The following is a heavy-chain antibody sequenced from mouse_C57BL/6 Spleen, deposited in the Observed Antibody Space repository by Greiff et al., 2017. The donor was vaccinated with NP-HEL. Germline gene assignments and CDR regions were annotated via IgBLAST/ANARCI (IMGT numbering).Heavy chain of an antibody. CDR1: GFNIKDYY. V-gene: IGHV14-2*01. J-gene: IGHJ2*01. D-gene: IGHD3-2*02. Sequence: DVHLVESGAELVKPGASVKLSCTASGFNIKDYYMHWVKQRTEQGLEWIGRIDPEDGETKYAPKFQGKATITADTSSNTAYLQLSSLTSEDTAVYYCARVSSGPVGDYWGQGTTLTVSS. CDR2: IDPEDGET. CDR3: ARVSSGPVGDY.